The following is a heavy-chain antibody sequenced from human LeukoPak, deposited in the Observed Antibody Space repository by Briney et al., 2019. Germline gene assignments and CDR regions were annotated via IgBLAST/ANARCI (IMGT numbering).Heavy chain of an antibody. CDR3: ARDRFTRVRGVFDY. V-gene: IGHV1-18*01. Sequence: GASVKVSCKASGYTFTSYGISWVRQAPGQGLECMGWISAYNGNTNYAQKLQGRVTMTTDTSTSTAYMELRSLRSDDTAVYYCARDRFTRVRGVFDYWGQGTLVTVSS. CDR2: ISAYNGNT. CDR1: GYTFTSYG. J-gene: IGHJ4*02. D-gene: IGHD3-10*01.